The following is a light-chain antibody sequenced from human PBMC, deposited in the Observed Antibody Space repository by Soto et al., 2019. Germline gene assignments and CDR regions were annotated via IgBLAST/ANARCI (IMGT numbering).Light chain of an antibody. CDR1: QSLVYSDGIAY. CDR2: KVS. J-gene: IGKJ5*01. V-gene: IGKV2-30*01. Sequence: DVVMTQSPLSRPVTPGQPASISCRSNQSLVYSDGIAYFSWFQQRPGRSTRRLIYKVSNRDSGVPARFSGSGSGTDFALKISRVEADDVGVYYCMQATHWPITFGQGTRLEIK. CDR3: MQATHWPIT.